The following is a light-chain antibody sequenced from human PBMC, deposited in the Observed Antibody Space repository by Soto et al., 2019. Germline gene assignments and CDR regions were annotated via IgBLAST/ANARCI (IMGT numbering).Light chain of an antibody. J-gene: IGLJ2*01. CDR2: GNS. CDR3: QSYDSSLSAHVV. V-gene: IGLV1-40*01. CDR1: SSNIGAGYD. Sequence: QSVLTQPPSVSGAPGQRVTISCTGRSSNIGAGYDVHWYQQLPGTAPKLLLYGNSNRPSGVPDRLSGSKSGTSASLAITGLQAEDEADYYCQSYDSSLSAHVVFGGGTKLTVL.